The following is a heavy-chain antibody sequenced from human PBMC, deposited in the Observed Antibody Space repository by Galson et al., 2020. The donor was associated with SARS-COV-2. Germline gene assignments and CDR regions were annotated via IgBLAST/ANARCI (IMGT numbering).Heavy chain of an antibody. J-gene: IGHJ2*01. D-gene: IGHD1-26*01. CDR2: IYYSGST. V-gene: IGHV4-39*07. Sequence: SETLSLTCTVSGGSISSSSYYWGWIRQPPGKGLEWIGSIYYSGSTYYNPSLKSRVTISVDTSKNQFSLKLSSVTAADTAVYYCARVGGSYLAYWYFDLWGRGTLVTVSS. CDR3: ARVGGSYLAYWYFDL. CDR1: GGSISSSSYY.